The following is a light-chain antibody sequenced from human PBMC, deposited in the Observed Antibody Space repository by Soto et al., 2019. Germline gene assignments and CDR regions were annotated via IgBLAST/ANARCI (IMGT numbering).Light chain of an antibody. CDR3: QQYGNSTQT. J-gene: IGKJ1*01. V-gene: IGKV1-39*01. Sequence: DIQMIQSQSSLSASVGDRVTITCRASQSISSYLNWYQKKPGKDPKILIYKASTLKSGVPSRFSGSGSGTDFTLTISRLETEDFAVYYCQQYGNSTQTFGQGTKVEIK. CDR1: QSISSY. CDR2: KAS.